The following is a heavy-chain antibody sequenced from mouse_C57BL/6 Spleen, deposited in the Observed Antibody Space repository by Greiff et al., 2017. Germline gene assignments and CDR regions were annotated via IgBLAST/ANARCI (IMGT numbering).Heavy chain of an antibody. J-gene: IGHJ4*01. Sequence: VQLQQSGAELVRPGTSVKVSCKASGYAFTTYLIEWVKQRPGQGLEWIGVINPGSGGTNYNEKFKGKATLTADKSSSTAYMQLSSLTSEDSAVYFCARSYDYDVNYAMDYWGQGTSGTVSS. D-gene: IGHD2-4*01. CDR2: INPGSGGT. V-gene: IGHV1-54*01. CDR3: ARSYDYDVNYAMDY. CDR1: GYAFTTYL.